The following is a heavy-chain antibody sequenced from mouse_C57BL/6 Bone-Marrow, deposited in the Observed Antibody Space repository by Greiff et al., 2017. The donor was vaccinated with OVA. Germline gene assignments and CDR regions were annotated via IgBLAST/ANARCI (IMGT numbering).Heavy chain of an antibody. V-gene: IGHV3-3*01. J-gene: IGHJ4*01. Sequence: EVQRVESGPSLVRPSQTLSLTCTVTGFSINSDCYWIWIRQFPGNKLEYIGYTFYSGITYYNPSLESRTYITRDTSKNQFSLKLSSETTEDTATYYCARGELYYYAMDYWGQGTSVTVSS. CDR2: TFYSGIT. CDR3: ARGELYYYAMDY. CDR1: GFSINSDCY.